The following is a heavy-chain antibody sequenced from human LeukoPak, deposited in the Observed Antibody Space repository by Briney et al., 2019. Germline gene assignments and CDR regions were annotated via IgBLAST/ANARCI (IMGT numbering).Heavy chain of an antibody. V-gene: IGHV3-74*01. J-gene: IGHJ3*02. CDR2: IKSDGSST. Sequence: GGSLRLSCAASGFTFSSYWMRWVRQAPGKGLVWVSRIKSDGSSTRYADSVKGRFTISRDNAKNTLWLQMNSLRAEDTAVYYCARNILFAFDIWGQGTMVTVSS. CDR1: GFTFSSYW. CDR3: ARNILFAFDI.